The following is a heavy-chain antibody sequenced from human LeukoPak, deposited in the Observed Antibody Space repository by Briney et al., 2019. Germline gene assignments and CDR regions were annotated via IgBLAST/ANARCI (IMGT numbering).Heavy chain of an antibody. V-gene: IGHV3-7*01. CDR3: ARDLAGPPQEAFDI. Sequence: GGSLRLSCAASGFTFSSYWMNWVRQAPGKGLEWVANIKKDGSERYYVDSVKGRFTISRDNTKKSLYLQMNALRAEDTAVYYCARDLAGPPQEAFDIWGQGTMVTVSS. J-gene: IGHJ3*02. CDR2: IKKDGSER. CDR1: GFTFSSYW.